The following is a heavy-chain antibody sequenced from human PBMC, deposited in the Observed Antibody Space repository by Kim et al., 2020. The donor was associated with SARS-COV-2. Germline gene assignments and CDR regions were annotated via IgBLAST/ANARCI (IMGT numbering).Heavy chain of an antibody. Sequence: SSSSSYVYYADSVKGRFTNSRDNAKNSLYLQMNSLRAEDTAVYYCAREPDWGQGTLVTVSS. CDR3: AREPD. V-gene: IGHV3-21*01. J-gene: IGHJ4*02. CDR2: SSSSSYV.